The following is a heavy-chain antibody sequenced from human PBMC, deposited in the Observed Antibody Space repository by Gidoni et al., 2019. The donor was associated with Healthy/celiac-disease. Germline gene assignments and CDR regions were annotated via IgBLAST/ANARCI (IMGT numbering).Heavy chain of an antibody. CDR1: GYTFTSYY. CDR3: ATSNLGSYYYYYMDV. D-gene: IGHD4-4*01. Sequence: QVQLVQSGAEVKKPGASVKVSCKASGYTFTSYYMHWVRQAPGQGLEWMGIINPSGGSTSYAQKFQGRVTMTRDTSTSTVYMELSSLRSEDTAVYYCATSNLGSYYYYYMDVWGKGTTVTVSS. J-gene: IGHJ6*03. V-gene: IGHV1-46*03. CDR2: INPSGGST.